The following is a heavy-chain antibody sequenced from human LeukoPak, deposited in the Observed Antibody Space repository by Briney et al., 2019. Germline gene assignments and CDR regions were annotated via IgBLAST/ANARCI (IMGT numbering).Heavy chain of an antibody. J-gene: IGHJ4*02. V-gene: IGHV1-18*01. CDR1: GYTFTSYG. CDR2: ISAYNGNT. D-gene: IGHD4-17*01. CDR3: AVGTTGSTVHFDY. Sequence: ASVKVSCTASGYTFTSYGISWVRQAPGQGLEWMGWISAYNGNTNYAQKFQGRVTVTRDTSASTGYMEVSGLRSEDTAVYYCAVGTTGSTVHFDYWGQGTLVTVSS.